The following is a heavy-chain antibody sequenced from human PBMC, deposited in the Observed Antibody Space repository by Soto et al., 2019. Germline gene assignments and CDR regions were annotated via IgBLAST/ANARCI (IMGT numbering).Heavy chain of an antibody. Sequence: QLHLRESGPGLVKPSETLSLTCTVSGGSITSSSYYWGWIRQPPGKGLEWIGSIYYSGSTYYNPSLKSRVPISVDTSKNQFSLTLSSVTAADTAVYYCATQEVGGSYVYTFDPWGQGTLVTVSS. CDR3: ATQEVGGSYVYTFDP. J-gene: IGHJ5*02. D-gene: IGHD1-26*01. CDR1: GGSITSSSYY. CDR2: IYYSGST. V-gene: IGHV4-39*01.